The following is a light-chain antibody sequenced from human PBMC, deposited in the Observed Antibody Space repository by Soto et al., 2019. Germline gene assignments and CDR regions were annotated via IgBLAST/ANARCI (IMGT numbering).Light chain of an antibody. V-gene: IGKV1-5*01. CDR2: DVS. Sequence: DIQMTQSPSTLPASVGDRVTITCRASQSVGNWLAWYQQTPGKAPKFXIYDVSSLDSGVRSRFSGSGSGTEFIRTISSLQPDDFATDYCQQYDSYPWTFDQGTKVDIK. CDR1: QSVGNW. J-gene: IGKJ1*01. CDR3: QQYDSYPWT.